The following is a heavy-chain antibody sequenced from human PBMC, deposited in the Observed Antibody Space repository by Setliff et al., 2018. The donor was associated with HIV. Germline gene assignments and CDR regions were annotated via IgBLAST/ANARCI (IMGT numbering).Heavy chain of an antibody. V-gene: IGHV3-48*01. CDR3: ARRTYCSSTTCFDY. CDR2: ISATGTTV. Sequence: PGGSLRLSCAASGFVFTDHSLHWVRQAPGEGLEWVSYISATGTTVSYADSVRGRFIISRDSVRNELYLQMNSLRAEDTAVYYCARRTYCSSTTCFDYWGQGTLVTVSS. J-gene: IGHJ4*02. D-gene: IGHD2-2*01. CDR1: GFVFTDHS.